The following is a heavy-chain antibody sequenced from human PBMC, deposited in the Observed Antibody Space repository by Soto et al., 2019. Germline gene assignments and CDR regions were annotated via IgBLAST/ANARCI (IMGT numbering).Heavy chain of an antibody. J-gene: IGHJ4*02. CDR3: ARVGVSAGDYEIDY. D-gene: IGHD4-17*01. V-gene: IGHV4-31*03. CDR2: LYYSGST. CDR1: GGSLSSGAYY. Sequence: PSETLSLTCTVSGGSLSSGAYYWNWILHHPGKGLEWIGYLYYSGSTYYNPSLKSRVTISGDTSKNQFSLKLSSVTAADTAVYYCARVGVSAGDYEIDYWGQGTLVTVSS.